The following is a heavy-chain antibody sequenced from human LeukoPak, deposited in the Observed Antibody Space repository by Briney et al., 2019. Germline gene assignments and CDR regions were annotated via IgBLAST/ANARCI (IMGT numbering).Heavy chain of an antibody. Sequence: GASVKVSCKASGYTFTGYYMHWVRRAPGQGLEWMGWINPNSGGTNYAQKFQGRVTMTRDTSISTAYMELSRLRSDDTAVYYCARDPDSSGYYYSLDYWGQGTLVTVSS. CDR1: GYTFTGYY. V-gene: IGHV1-2*02. J-gene: IGHJ4*02. CDR3: ARDPDSSGYYYSLDY. D-gene: IGHD3-22*01. CDR2: INPNSGGT.